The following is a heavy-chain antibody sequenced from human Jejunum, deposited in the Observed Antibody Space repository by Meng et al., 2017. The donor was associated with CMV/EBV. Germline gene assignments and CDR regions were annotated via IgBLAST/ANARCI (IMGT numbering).Heavy chain of an antibody. CDR1: GFTFRDHY. V-gene: IGHV3-72*01. CDR2: SRIRANSQTT. J-gene: IGHJ4*02. CDR3: ATAVFGVVDYDY. Sequence: GFTFRDHYMDWVRQDPGRGPEWVGRSRIRANSQTTEYAASVKGRFTISRDDSRNSLYLEMNRLKSEDTAVYYCATAVFGVVDYDYWGQGTLVTVSS. D-gene: IGHD3-3*01.